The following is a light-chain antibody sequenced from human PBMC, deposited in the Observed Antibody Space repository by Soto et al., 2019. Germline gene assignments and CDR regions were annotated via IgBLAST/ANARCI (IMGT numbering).Light chain of an antibody. CDR1: QSVGNNY. J-gene: IGKJ1*01. Sequence: EIVLTQSPGTLSLSPGERATLSCRASQSVGNNYVAWYQQKPGQAPRLLIHDASSMATGIPDRFSGSGSGTDFTLTISRLELEDFAVYFCQQCATSPLTFGQGTRVDIK. V-gene: IGKV3-20*01. CDR3: QQCATSPLT. CDR2: DAS.